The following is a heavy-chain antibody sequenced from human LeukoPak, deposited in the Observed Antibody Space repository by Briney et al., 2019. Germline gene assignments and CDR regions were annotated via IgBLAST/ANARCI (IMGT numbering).Heavy chain of an antibody. Sequence: SETLSLTCAVYGGSFSGYYWSWIRQPPGKGLEWIGEINHSGSTNYNPSLKSRVTISVDTSKNQFSLKPSSVTAADTAVYYCARHDGGFVNFDYWGQGTLVTVSS. J-gene: IGHJ4*02. V-gene: IGHV4-34*01. CDR3: ARHDGGFVNFDY. CDR2: INHSGST. CDR1: GGSFSGYY. D-gene: IGHD4-23*01.